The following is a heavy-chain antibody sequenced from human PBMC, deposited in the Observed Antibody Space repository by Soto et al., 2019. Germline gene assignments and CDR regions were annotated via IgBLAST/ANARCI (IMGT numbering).Heavy chain of an antibody. J-gene: IGHJ4*02. CDR2: ITTDGSST. CDR1: GYILSHYW. V-gene: IGHV3-74*01. D-gene: IGHD3-22*01. CDR3: ARDYNYDSSKGFDS. Sequence: EVQLVESGGGLVQPGGSLRLSCAASGYILSHYWMHWVRQAPGKGLVWVARITTDGSSTAYADSVKGRFTISRDMAKNALYLQMNSLRADDTAVYYCARDYNYDSSKGFDSWGPGTLVTVSS.